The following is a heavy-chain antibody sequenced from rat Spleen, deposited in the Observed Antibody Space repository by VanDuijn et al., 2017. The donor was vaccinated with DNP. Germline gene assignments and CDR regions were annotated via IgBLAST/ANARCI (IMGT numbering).Heavy chain of an antibody. V-gene: IGHV5-31*01. D-gene: IGHD1-1*01. CDR1: GFIFSNYW. J-gene: IGHJ2*01. Sequence: EVQLVESGGGPVQPGRSLKLSCVASGFIFSNYWMTWIRQAPGKGLEWVASISSTGDNTYYSDSVRGRFSLSRDNAKSILYLQMDSLRSEDTATYYCTSGDDYFDYWGQGVMVTVSS. CDR3: TSGDDYFDY. CDR2: ISSTGDNT.